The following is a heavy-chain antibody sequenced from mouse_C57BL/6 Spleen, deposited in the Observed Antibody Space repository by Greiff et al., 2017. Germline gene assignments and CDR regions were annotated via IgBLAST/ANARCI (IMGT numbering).Heavy chain of an antibody. V-gene: IGHV1-82*01. CDR1: GYAFSSSW. J-gene: IGHJ4*01. Sequence: VKLMESGPELVKPGASVKISCKASGYAFSSSWMNWVKQRPGKGLEWIGRIYPGDGDTNYNGKFKGKATLTADKSSSTAYMQLSSLTSEDSAVYFCAREDWDYAMDYWGQGTSVTVSS. D-gene: IGHD4-1*01. CDR2: IYPGDGDT. CDR3: AREDWDYAMDY.